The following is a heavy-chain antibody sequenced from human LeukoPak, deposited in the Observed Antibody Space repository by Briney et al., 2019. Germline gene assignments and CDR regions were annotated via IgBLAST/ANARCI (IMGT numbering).Heavy chain of an antibody. Sequence: KPSETLSLTCTVSGGSISSYYWSWIRQPPGKGLEWIGSIYYSGSTYYNPSLKSRVTISVDTSKNQFSLKLSSVTAADTAVYYCARGYCSGGSCYSYYYYNYMDVWGKGTTVTVSS. D-gene: IGHD2-15*01. CDR3: ARGYCSGGSCYSYYYYNYMDV. CDR1: GGSISSYY. CDR2: IYYSGST. V-gene: IGHV4-59*05. J-gene: IGHJ6*03.